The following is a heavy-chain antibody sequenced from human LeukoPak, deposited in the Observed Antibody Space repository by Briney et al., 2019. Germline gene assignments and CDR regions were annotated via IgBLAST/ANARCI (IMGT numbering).Heavy chain of an antibody. D-gene: IGHD3-10*01. CDR1: GYTFTSNY. CDR3: AREPMVSAAFDI. Sequence: ASVKVSCKASGYTFTSNYIHWVRQAPGQGLEWMGGIIPIFGTANYAQKFQGRVTITADESTSTAYMELSSLRSEDTAVYYCAREPMVSAAFDIWGRGTMVTVSS. CDR2: IIPIFGTA. V-gene: IGHV1-69*13. J-gene: IGHJ3*02.